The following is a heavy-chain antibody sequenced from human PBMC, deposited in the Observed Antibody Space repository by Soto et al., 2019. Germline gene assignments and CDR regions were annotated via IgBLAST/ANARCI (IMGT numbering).Heavy chain of an antibody. V-gene: IGHV3-33*01. CDR2: IWYDGSNK. Sequence: QVQLVESGGGVVQPGRSLRLSCAASGFTFSSYGMHWVRQAPGKGLEWVAVIWYDGSNKYYADSVKGRFTISRDNSKNTLYLQMNSLRDEDTAVYYCAREGCSGGSCNDYWGQGTLVTVSS. CDR1: GFTFSSYG. CDR3: AREGCSGGSCNDY. J-gene: IGHJ4*02. D-gene: IGHD2-15*01.